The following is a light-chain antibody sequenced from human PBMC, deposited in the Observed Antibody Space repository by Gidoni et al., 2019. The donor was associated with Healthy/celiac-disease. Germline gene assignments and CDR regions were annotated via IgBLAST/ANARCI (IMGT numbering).Light chain of an antibody. Sequence: SALTQPASVSGSPGQSITISCTGTSSDVGSYNLVSWYQQHPGQAPKLMIYEVSKRPSGVSNRFSGSKSGNTASLTISGLQAEDEADYYCCSYAGSSTVVFGGGTKLTVL. CDR1: SSDVGSYNL. CDR3: CSYAGSSTVV. CDR2: EVS. J-gene: IGLJ2*01. V-gene: IGLV2-23*02.